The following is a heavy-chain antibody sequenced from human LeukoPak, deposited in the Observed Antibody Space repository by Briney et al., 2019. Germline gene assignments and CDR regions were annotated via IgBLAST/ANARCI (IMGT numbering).Heavy chain of an antibody. D-gene: IGHD3-16*02. Sequence: PGGSLRLSCAASGFTFSSYAMSWVRQAPGKGLEWVSAISGSGGSTYYADSVKGRFTISRDNSKNTLYLQMNSLRAEDTAVYYCAKGSGGVIVSHYYFDYWGQGTLVTVSS. V-gene: IGHV3-23*01. CDR2: ISGSGGST. CDR3: AKGSGGVIVSHYYFDY. CDR1: GFTFSSYA. J-gene: IGHJ4*02.